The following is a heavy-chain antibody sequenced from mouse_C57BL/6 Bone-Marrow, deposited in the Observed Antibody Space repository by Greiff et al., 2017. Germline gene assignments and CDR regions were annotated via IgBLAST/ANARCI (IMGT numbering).Heavy chain of an antibody. CDR3: TRVEVYYSGSSLYYYAMDY. V-gene: IGHV5-9-1*02. CDR2: ISSGGDYI. CDR1: GFTFSSYA. J-gene: IGHJ4*01. Sequence: EVQGVESGEGLVKPGGSLKLSCAASGFTFSSYAMSWVRQTPEKRLEWVAYISSGGDYIYYADTVKGRFTFSRDNARNTLYLQMSSVKSEDTGMYYYTRVEVYYSGSSLYYYAMDYWGQGTSVTVSS. D-gene: IGHD1-1*01.